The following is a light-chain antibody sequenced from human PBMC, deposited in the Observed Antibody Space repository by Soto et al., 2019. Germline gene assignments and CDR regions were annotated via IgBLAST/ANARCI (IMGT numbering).Light chain of an antibody. V-gene: IGKV1-5*03. Sequence: DIQMTQCPSSLSESVGDRVTITCRASQSISSWLAWYQQKPGKVPKLLIYKASSLESGVPSRFSGSGSGTEFTLTISSLQPDDFATYYCQQYNSYSWTFGQGTKVDVK. CDR3: QQYNSYSWT. CDR1: QSISSW. CDR2: KAS. J-gene: IGKJ1*01.